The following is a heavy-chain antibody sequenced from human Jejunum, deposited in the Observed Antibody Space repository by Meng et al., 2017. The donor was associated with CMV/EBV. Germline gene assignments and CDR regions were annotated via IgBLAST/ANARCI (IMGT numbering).Heavy chain of an antibody. CDR2: MNSDGSST. CDR1: FSLRTYW. Sequence: FSLRTYWMQWIRQVPGKGLVLVARMNSDGSSTFYADSVKGRFTISRDHAKNTLYLQMNRLGGEDTALYYCTRVARGSGWSYYFDLWGQGTQVTVSS. V-gene: IGHV3-74*01. J-gene: IGHJ4*02. CDR3: TRVARGSGWSYYFDL. D-gene: IGHD6-19*01.